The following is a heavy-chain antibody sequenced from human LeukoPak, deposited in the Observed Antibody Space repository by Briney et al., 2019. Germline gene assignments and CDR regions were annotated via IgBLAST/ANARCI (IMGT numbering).Heavy chain of an antibody. CDR3: ARDPATIAVAGLGY. J-gene: IGHJ4*02. CDR2: IWYDGSNK. Sequence: GESLTLSCAASGFTFSSYGMHWVRQAPGKGLEWVAVIWYDGSNKYYADSVKGRFTISRDNSKNTLYLQMNSLRAEDTAVYYCARDPATIAVAGLGYWGQGTLVTVSA. CDR1: GFTFSSYG. D-gene: IGHD6-19*01. V-gene: IGHV3-33*01.